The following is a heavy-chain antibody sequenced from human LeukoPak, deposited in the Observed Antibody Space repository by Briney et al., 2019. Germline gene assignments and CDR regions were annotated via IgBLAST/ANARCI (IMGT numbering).Heavy chain of an antibody. Sequence: ASVKVSCKASGYTFTNYGISWVRQAPGQGLEWMGWISGYNGNTNYAQKVQGRVTMTTDTSTSTAYMELSRLRSDDTAVCYCARAHVDTAMVTGVCWFDPWGQGTLVTVSS. D-gene: IGHD5-18*01. CDR3: ARAHVDTAMVTGVCWFDP. V-gene: IGHV1-18*01. CDR2: ISGYNGNT. CDR1: GYTFTNYG. J-gene: IGHJ5*02.